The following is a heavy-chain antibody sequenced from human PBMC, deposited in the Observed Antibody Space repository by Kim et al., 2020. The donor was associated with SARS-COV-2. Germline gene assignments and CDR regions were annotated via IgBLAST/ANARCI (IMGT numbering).Heavy chain of an antibody. CDR3: ARGEGPERWLHWFSYFGLDV. D-gene: IGHD3-9*01. Sequence: SVKVSCKASGGTLKNYAINWVRQAPGQGLEWMGGIIPISGTSKNAQNFQGRVTITADRSTSTAYMELSSLRSEDTAIYYCARGEGPERWLHWFSYFGLDVWGQGTTLTVSS. J-gene: IGHJ6*02. CDR2: IIPISGTS. V-gene: IGHV1-69*06. CDR1: GGTLKNYA.